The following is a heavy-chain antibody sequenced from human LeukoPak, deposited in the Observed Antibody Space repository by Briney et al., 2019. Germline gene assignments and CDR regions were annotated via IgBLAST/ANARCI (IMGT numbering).Heavy chain of an antibody. Sequence: PSDTLSLTCAVSGYSISSGYDWGWIRQPPGKGLEWICSIYHSGSTYYNPSLKSRVTISVDTSDNHFSLKLCSVTAAHTAVYYCASRIAAAGTRKAYYYYGMDVWGKGTTVTVS. CDR3: ASRIAAAGTRKAYYYYGMDV. J-gene: IGHJ6*04. V-gene: IGHV4-38-2*01. CDR2: IYHSGST. D-gene: IGHD6-13*01. CDR1: GYSISSGYD.